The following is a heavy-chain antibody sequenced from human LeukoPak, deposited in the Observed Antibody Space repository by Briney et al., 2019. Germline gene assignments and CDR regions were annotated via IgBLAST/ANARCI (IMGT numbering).Heavy chain of an antibody. J-gene: IGHJ4*02. D-gene: IGHD3-16*02. CDR1: GYTFTDHF. Sequence: ASVKVSCQVSGYTFTDHFMHWIKQAPGKGLEWVGRLDPGDGETLYAEKFQGRVTITADTSTDTAYMELGGLIPDDTAMYHCVTCTRLDSYLALKFDHWGQGTLVSVSS. CDR2: LDPGDGET. CDR3: VTCTRLDSYLALKFDH. V-gene: IGHV1-69-2*01.